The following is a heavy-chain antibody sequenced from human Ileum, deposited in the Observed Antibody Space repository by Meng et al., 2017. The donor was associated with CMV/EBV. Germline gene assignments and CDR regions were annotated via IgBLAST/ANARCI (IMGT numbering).Heavy chain of an antibody. V-gene: IGHV4/OR15-8*01. D-gene: IGHD2-2*01. Sequence: VSIRSNNGWNWVRQSPGKGLEWIGEMFHNGNANYNPSLMSRLSISLDKSNNQVSLNLESVTAADTAVYYCATARRGCSSASCYLENWGQGTLVTVSS. CDR2: MFHNGNA. CDR3: ATARRGCSSASCYLEN. J-gene: IGHJ4*02. CDR1: VSIRSNNG.